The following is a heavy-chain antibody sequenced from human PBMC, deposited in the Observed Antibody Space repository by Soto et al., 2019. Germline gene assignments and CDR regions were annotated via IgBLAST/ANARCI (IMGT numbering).Heavy chain of an antibody. J-gene: IGHJ3*01. V-gene: IGHV4-4*02. CDR3: AYSTGWYRHDV. CDR2: LLHSGTT. Sequence: QVQLQESGPGLVKPSGTLSLTCAVSGDSISSPKWWTWLRQPPGKGLEWIGDLLHSGTTNYNPSLVSRVTLYVDKPQTQFSLTLTSVTAADAAIYYCAYSTGWYRHDVWGQGTSVTVSS. CDR1: GDSISSPKW. D-gene: IGHD6-19*01.